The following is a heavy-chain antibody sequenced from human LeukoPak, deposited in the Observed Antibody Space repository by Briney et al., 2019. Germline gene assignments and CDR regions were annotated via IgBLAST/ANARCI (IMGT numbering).Heavy chain of an antibody. CDR3: ARLGRYNWNYEGVYFEY. CDR2: VFGGGYDT. D-gene: IGHD1-7*01. Sequence: GESLKISCQGSGYRFTPYWIGWVRQMPGKGLEWMGIVFGGGYDTKYSPAFQGHVTMSVDKSINTAYLQWSSLKASDTAMYYCARLGRYNWNYEGVYFEYWGQGTLVTVSS. J-gene: IGHJ4*02. V-gene: IGHV5-51*01. CDR1: GYRFTPYW.